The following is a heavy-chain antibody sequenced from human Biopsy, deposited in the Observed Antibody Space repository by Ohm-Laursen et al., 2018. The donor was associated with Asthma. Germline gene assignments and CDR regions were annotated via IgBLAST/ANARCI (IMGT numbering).Heavy chain of an antibody. V-gene: IGHV3-9*01. J-gene: IGHJ4*02. Sequence: SLRLSCAASGFTFDDYAMHWVRQAPGKGLEWVSGISWNSGSIGYADSVKGRFTISRDNAKNSLYLQMNSLRAEDTALYDCAKGEWELLEANFDYWGQGTLVTVSS. D-gene: IGHD1-26*01. CDR1: GFTFDDYA. CDR3: AKGEWELLEANFDY. CDR2: ISWNSGSI.